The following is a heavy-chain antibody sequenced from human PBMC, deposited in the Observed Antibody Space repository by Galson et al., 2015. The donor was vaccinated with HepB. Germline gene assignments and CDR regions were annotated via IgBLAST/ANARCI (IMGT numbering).Heavy chain of an antibody. CDR2: IYVDGSA. V-gene: IGHV3-53*01. CDR1: VFTVSSSY. D-gene: IGHD6-13*01. CDR3: ARGVGKSWSFDY. J-gene: IGHJ4*02. Sequence: SLRLSCAVSVFTVSSSYMGWVRQAPGKGLEWVSVIYVDGSAFYAGSVEGRFNIFRDNSKNTLHLQMNSLRTEDTAVYYCARGVGKSWSFDYWGQGTLVAVSS.